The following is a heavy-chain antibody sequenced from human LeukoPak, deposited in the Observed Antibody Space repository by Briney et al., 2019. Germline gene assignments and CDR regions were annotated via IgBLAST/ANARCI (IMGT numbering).Heavy chain of an antibody. CDR1: GFTFSTYW. CDR2: INNDGSGT. CDR3: ARDSVGYYDILTGYRHDYYYMDV. J-gene: IGHJ6*03. Sequence: GGSLRLSCAASGFTFSTYWMHWVRQVPGKGLVWVSRINNDGSGTFYADSVKGRFTISRDNAKNTLYLQMNSLRAEDTAVYYCARDSVGYYDILTGYRHDYYYMDVWGKGTTVTVSS. V-gene: IGHV3-74*01. D-gene: IGHD3-9*01.